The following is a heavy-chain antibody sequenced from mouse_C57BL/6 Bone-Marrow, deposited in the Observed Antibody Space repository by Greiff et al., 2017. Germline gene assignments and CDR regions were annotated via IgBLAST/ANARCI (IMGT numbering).Heavy chain of an antibody. CDR3: ARGSRTGHFDY. J-gene: IGHJ2*01. CDR1: GYAFSSSW. CDR2: IYPGDGDT. V-gene: IGHV1-82*01. D-gene: IGHD4-1*01. Sequence: QVQLQQSGPELVKPGASVKISCKASGYAFSSSWMNWVKQRPGKGLEWIGRIYPGDGDTNYNGKFKGKATLTADKSSSTAYMQLSSLTSEDSAVYFCARGSRTGHFDYWGQGTTLTVSS.